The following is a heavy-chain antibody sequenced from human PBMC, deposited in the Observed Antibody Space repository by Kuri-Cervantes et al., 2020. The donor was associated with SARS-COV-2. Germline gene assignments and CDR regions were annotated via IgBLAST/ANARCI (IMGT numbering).Heavy chain of an antibody. D-gene: IGHD3-9*01. V-gene: IGHV4-61*09. CDR2: IYTSGGT. CDR1: GGSISSGSYY. Sequence: SETLSLTCSVSGGSISSGSYYCTWIRQPAGKGLEWIGHIYTSGGTNYNPSLKSRVTISVDTSKNQFSLKLSSVTAADTAVYYCARGLGIQGYYYGTDVWGQGTTVTVSS. CDR3: ARGLGIQGYYYGTDV. J-gene: IGHJ6*02.